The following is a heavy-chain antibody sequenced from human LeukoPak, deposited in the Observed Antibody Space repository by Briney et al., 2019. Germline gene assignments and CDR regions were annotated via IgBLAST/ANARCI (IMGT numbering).Heavy chain of an antibody. V-gene: IGHV4-59*01. CDR1: GVSITSNY. J-gene: IGHJ4*02. D-gene: IGHD5-18*01. CDR3: ARSSGHGYGDFDY. Sequence: NPSETLSLTCSVSGVSITSNYWSWIRQPPGKGLEWLGYTHHSGATSYNPSLKSRSTMSLDTSNNQFSLKLSSVTAADTAVYYCARSSGHGYGDFDYWGQGNLVTVSS. CDR2: THHSGAT.